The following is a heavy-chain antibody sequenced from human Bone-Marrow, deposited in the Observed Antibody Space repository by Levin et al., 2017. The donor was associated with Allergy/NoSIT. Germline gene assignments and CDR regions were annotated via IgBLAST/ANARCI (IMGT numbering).Heavy chain of an antibody. CDR1: GYTFTADY. D-gene: IGHD7-27*01. CDR2: MNPNGGGT. J-gene: IGHJ3*01. CDR3: ARDRGDSTFNV. Sequence: PKASVKVSCKASGYTFTADYLHWVRQAPGQGLEWLGWMNPNGGGTNYAQKFRGRVTMTRDTSISTAYMELSRLRSDDTAVYYCARDRGDSTFNVWGQGTMVTVSS. V-gene: IGHV1-2*02.